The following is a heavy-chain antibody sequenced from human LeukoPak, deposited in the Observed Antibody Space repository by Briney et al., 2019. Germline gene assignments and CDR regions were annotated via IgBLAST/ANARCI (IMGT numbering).Heavy chain of an antibody. D-gene: IGHD3-22*01. V-gene: IGHV1-69*04. Sequence: SVKVSCKASGGTFSSYAISWVRQAPGQGLEWMGRIIPILGIANCAQKFQGRVTITADKSTSTAYMELSSLRSEDTAVYYCATPGHYYDSSGYNDAFDIWGQGTMVTVSS. CDR3: ATPGHYYDSSGYNDAFDI. CDR1: GGTFSSYA. CDR2: IIPILGIA. J-gene: IGHJ3*02.